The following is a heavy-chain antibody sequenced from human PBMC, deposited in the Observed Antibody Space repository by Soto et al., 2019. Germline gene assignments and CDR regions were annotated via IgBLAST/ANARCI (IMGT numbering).Heavy chain of an antibody. J-gene: IGHJ4*02. CDR1: GYTFTSYA. CDR3: ARSSGFYYVDY. V-gene: IGHV1-3*01. D-gene: IGHD3-22*01. Sequence: QVQLVQSGAEVKKPGASVKVSCKASGYTFTSYAMHWVRQAPGQRLEWMGWINAGNGHTKYSQKFQGRVTITRDTAASTAYMELTSLRPAATAVYYCARSSGFYYVDYWGQGTLVTVSS. CDR2: INAGNGHT.